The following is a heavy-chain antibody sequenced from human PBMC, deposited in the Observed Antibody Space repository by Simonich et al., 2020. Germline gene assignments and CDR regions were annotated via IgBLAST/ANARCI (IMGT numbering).Heavy chain of an antibody. J-gene: IGHJ5*02. CDR1: GFTFSSYA. CDR2: ISYDGSNK. D-gene: IGHD7-27*01. V-gene: IGHV3-30*07. CDR3: ARDRNWGWFDP. Sequence: QVQLVESGGGVVQPGRSLRLSCAASGFTFSSYAMHWVRQAPGKGLEWGADISYDGSNKHYADSVKGRFTISRDNSKNTLYLQMNSLRAEDTAVYYCARDRNWGWFDPWGQGTLVTVSS.